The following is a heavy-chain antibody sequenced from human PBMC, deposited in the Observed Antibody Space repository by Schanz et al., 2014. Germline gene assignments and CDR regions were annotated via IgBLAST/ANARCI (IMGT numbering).Heavy chain of an antibody. D-gene: IGHD3-10*01. V-gene: IGHV3-33*01. CDR1: GFTFSSYG. Sequence: QVQLVESGGGVVQFGRSLRLSCVASGFTFSSYGMHWVRQAPGKGVEWVAVIWYDENNKYYADSVKGRFTMSRDNSKNTLYLQMNSLRAEDTAVYYCARANYRRKINFDYWGRGTLVTVSS. CDR2: IWYDENNK. CDR3: ARANYRRKINFDY. J-gene: IGHJ4*02.